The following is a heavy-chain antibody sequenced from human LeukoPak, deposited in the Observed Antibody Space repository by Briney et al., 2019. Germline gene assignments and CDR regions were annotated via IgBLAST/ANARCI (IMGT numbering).Heavy chain of an antibody. CDR1: GGTFSSYA. J-gene: IGHJ6*02. V-gene: IGHV1-69*13. Sequence: SVKVSCKASGGTFSSYAISWVRQAPGQGLEWMGGIIPIFGTANYAQKFQGRVTITADESTSTAYMELSSLRSEDTAVYYCATRTAARSYYYGMDVWGQGTTVTVSS. CDR2: IIPIFGTA. CDR3: ATRTAARSYYYGMDV. D-gene: IGHD6-6*01.